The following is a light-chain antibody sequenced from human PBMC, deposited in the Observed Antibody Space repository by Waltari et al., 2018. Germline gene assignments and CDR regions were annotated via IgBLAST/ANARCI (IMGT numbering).Light chain of an antibody. Sequence: EIVLTQSPATLSVSPGDRVTLSCRASQSVGTNLAWYQHSPGRAPGLLVDRASTRASYSPARFSASGSGTEFTLSISTLQSEDSAVFYCQQYNDWPRTFGQGTKVEIK. J-gene: IGKJ1*01. CDR1: QSVGTN. V-gene: IGKV3D-15*01. CDR3: QQYNDWPRT. CDR2: RAS.